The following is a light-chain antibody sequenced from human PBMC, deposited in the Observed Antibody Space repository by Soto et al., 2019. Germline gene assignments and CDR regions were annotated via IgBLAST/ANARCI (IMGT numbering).Light chain of an antibody. CDR3: QHYSSYSDA. CDR1: QTISSW. V-gene: IGKV1-5*03. Sequence: DIQMTQSPSTLSGSVGDRVTITCRASQTISSWLAWYQQKPGKAPKLLIYKASTLKSGVPSRFSGSGSGTEFTLTISRLQPDDFATYYCQHYSSYSDAFGRGTKVELK. J-gene: IGKJ1*01. CDR2: KAS.